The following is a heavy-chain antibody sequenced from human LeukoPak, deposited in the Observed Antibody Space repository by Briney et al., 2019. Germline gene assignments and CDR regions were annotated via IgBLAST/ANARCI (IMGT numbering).Heavy chain of an antibody. CDR1: GGSISSDDYY. Sequence: SQTLSLTCTVSGGSISSDDYYWSWIRQPPGKGLEWIGYIYYSGSTYYNPSLKSRVTISVDTSKNQFSLKLSSVTAADTAVYYCARAKGVVVVPAAIRVGDWFDPWGQGTLVTVSS. CDR2: IYYSGST. V-gene: IGHV4-30-4*01. CDR3: ARAKGVVVVPAAIRVGDWFDP. J-gene: IGHJ5*02. D-gene: IGHD2-2*02.